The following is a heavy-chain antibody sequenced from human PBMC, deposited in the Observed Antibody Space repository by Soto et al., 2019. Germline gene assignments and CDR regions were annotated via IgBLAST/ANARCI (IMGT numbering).Heavy chain of an antibody. CDR3: AREYISGWYNFDS. V-gene: IGHV3-74*01. J-gene: IGHJ4*02. D-gene: IGHD6-19*01. Sequence: EVQLVESGGGLVQPGGSLRLSCAASGFTFSSYWMNWVRQAPGKGLVWVSRINSDGSSTSYADSVKGRFTISRDNAKNRLYLQMNSLRAEDTAVYYCAREYISGWYNFDSGGQGTLVPVSS. CDR1: GFTFSSYW. CDR2: INSDGSST.